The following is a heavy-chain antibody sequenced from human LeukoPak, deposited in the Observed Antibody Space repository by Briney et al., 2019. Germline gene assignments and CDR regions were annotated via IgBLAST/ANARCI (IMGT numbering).Heavy chain of an antibody. CDR1: GFTFSSYS. D-gene: IGHD5-12*01. CDR2: ISGSGGST. Sequence: GGSLRLSCAASGFTFSSYSMNWVRQAPGKGLEWVSAISGSGGSTYYADFVKGRFTISRDNSKNTLYLQMNSLRAEDTAVYYCVDIVATGDFDYWGQGTLVTVSS. V-gene: IGHV3-23*01. CDR3: VDIVATGDFDY. J-gene: IGHJ4*02.